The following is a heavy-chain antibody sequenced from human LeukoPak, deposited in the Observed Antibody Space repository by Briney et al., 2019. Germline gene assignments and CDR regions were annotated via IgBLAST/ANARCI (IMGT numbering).Heavy chain of an antibody. CDR3: ARVLTGYYNFDY. V-gene: IGHV1-2*06. D-gene: IGHD3-9*01. CDR2: INPNSGGT. CDR1: GGTFSSYA. J-gene: IGHJ4*02. Sequence: ASVKVSCKASGGTFSSYAISWVRQAPGQGLEWMGRINPNSGGTNYAQKFQGRVTMTRDTSISTAYMELSRLRSDDTAVYYCARVLTGYYNFDYWGQGTLVTVSS.